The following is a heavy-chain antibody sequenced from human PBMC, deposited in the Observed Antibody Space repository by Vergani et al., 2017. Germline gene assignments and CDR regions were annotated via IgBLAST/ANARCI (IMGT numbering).Heavy chain of an antibody. J-gene: IGHJ5*02. CDR3: ARDKETYYFHP. D-gene: IGHD3-10*01. CDR2: IIPILGIA. Sequence: QVQLVQSGAEVKKPGSSVKVSCKASGGTFSSYTISWVRQAPGQGLEWMGRIIPILGIANYEQKVQGRVTITADQSTSTAYMELSSLRSEETAVYYCARDKETYYFHPWGQGTLVTVSS. V-gene: IGHV1-69*08. CDR1: GGTFSSYT.